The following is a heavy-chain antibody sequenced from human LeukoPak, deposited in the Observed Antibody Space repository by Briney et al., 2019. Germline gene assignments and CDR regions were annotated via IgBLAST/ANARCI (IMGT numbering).Heavy chain of an antibody. CDR1: GYTFTSYG. CDR2: INPYNGKT. CDR3: ARGAYCGGDCYSNLDY. D-gene: IGHD2-21*02. J-gene: IGHJ4*02. V-gene: IGHV1-18*01. Sequence: ASVKVSCKASGYTFTSYGISWVRQAPGQGLEWMGWINPYNGKTNYAQKFQGRVKMTTDTPTSTAYMELRSLTSDDTAVYYCARGAYCGGDCYSNLDYWGQGTLVTVSS.